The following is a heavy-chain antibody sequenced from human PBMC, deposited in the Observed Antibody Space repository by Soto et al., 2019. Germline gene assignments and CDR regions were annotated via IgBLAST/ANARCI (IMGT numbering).Heavy chain of an antibody. Sequence: ASVQVSCKASGYTFTGYYMHWVRQAPGQGLEWMGWINPNSGGTNYAQKFQGRVTMTRDTSISTAYMELSRLRSDDTAVYYCARTYYDSSGYYEGFDPWGQGTLVTVSS. V-gene: IGHV1-2*02. D-gene: IGHD3-22*01. CDR1: GYTFTGYY. CDR2: INPNSGGT. CDR3: ARTYYDSSGYYEGFDP. J-gene: IGHJ5*02.